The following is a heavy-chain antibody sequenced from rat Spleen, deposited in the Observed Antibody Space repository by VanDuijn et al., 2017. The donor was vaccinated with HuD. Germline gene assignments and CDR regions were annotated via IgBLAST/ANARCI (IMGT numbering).Heavy chain of an antibody. J-gene: IGHJ3*01. CDR3: ASQETRYYYSSYHWFAY. D-gene: IGHD1-2*01. Sequence: EVQLVESGGGLVQPGRSLKLSCAASGFTFSNYDMAWVRQAPTKGLEWVATISYDGSSTYYPDSVKGRFIISRDNEKSTLYLQMISLRSEDTATYYCASQETRYYYSSYHWFAYWGQGTLVTVSS. V-gene: IGHV5-29*01. CDR1: GFTFSNYD. CDR2: ISYDGSST.